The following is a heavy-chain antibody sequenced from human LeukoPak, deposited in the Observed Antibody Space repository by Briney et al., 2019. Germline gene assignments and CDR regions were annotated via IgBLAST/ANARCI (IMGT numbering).Heavy chain of an antibody. Sequence: SEALSLTCTVSGGSISSSSYYWGWIRQPPGKGLEWIGSIYYSGSTYYNPSLKSRVTISVDASKNQFSLKLSSVTAADTAVYYCARIVGASDYWGQGTLVTVSS. V-gene: IGHV4-39*01. CDR1: GGSISSSSYY. D-gene: IGHD1-26*01. J-gene: IGHJ4*02. CDR2: IYYSGST. CDR3: ARIVGASDY.